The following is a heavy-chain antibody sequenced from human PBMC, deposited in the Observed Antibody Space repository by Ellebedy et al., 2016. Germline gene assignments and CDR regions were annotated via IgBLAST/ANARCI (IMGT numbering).Heavy chain of an antibody. CDR1: GYTFTSYG. J-gene: IGHJ4*02. V-gene: IGHV1-18*01. CDR2: ISAYNGNT. CDR3: ARGDSGYGNFDY. D-gene: IGHD5-12*01. Sequence: ASVKVSCKASGYTFTSYGISWVRQAPGQGLEWMGWISAYNGNTKYSQKFQGRVTITRDTSASTAYMELSSLRSEDTAVYYCARGDSGYGNFDYWGQGTLVTVSS.